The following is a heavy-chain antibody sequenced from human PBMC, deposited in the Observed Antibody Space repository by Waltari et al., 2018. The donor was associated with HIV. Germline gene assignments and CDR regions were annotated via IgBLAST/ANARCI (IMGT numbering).Heavy chain of an antibody. D-gene: IGHD1-26*01. CDR1: GYSFSSNS. J-gene: IGHJ4*02. Sequence: EVQLVESGGGLVQPGGSLRPSCAACGYSFSSNSMNWDRQAPGKGLEWVSYIGRSGSTIYYADSVRGRFTISRDNDKNSLYLQLNSLRAEDTAVYYCARDYSGTYADFDYWGQGTLVTVSS. CDR3: ARDYSGTYADFDY. V-gene: IGHV3-48*01. CDR2: IGRSGSTI.